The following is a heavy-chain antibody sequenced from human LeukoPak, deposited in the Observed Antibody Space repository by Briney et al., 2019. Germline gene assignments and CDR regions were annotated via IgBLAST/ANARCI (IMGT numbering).Heavy chain of an antibody. CDR1: GFTFSSYW. J-gene: IGHJ4*02. CDR2: IKQDGSEK. Sequence: GGSLRLSCAASGFTFSSYWMSWVRQAPGKGLEWVANIKQDGSEKYYVDSVKGRFTISRDNAENSLYLQMNSLRAEDTAVYYCARDKSIMITFGGVIVSYWGQGTLVTVSS. V-gene: IGHV3-7*01. CDR3: ARDKSIMITFGGVIVSY. D-gene: IGHD3-16*02.